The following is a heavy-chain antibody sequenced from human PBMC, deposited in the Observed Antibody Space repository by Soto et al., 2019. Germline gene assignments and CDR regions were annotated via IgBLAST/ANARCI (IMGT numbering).Heavy chain of an antibody. J-gene: IGHJ6*02. D-gene: IGHD2-2*01. CDR3: AADYCSSTSCDAEGNYYYYGMDV. CDR2: IVVGSGNT. Sequence: QMQLVQSGPEVKKPGTSVKVSCKASGFTFTSSAMQWVRQARGQRLEWIGWIVVGSGNTNYAQKFQERVTITRDMSTSTAYMELSSLRSEDTAVYYCAADYCSSTSCDAEGNYYYYGMDVWGQGTTVTVSS. CDR1: GFTFTSSA. V-gene: IGHV1-58*02.